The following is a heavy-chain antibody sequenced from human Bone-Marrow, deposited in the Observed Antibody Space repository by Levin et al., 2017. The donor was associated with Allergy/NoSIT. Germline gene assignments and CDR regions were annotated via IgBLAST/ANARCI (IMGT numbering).Heavy chain of an antibody. CDR3: ARELDC. J-gene: IGHJ4*02. CDR2: IYSGGAT. V-gene: IGHV3-53*01. CDR1: GFTVSSSY. Sequence: PGESLKISCAASGFTVSSSYMIWVRQAPGKGLEWVSVIYSGGATNYADSVKGRFTISRDNSKNTLYLQMNSLSVDDSAIYYCARELDCWGRGTLVTVSS.